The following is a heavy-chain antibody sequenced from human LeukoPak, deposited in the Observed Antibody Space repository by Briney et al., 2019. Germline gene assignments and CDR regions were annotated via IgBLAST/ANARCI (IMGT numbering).Heavy chain of an antibody. CDR1: GFTFGDYA. Sequence: LTGRSLRLSCSTSGFTFGDYAMSWVRQAPGKGLEWVGFIQAKAYGGATKYAASVNGRFSISRDDSQSIANLQMNDLKTEDTAVYHCTRAPHPRCSSSGCYLDYWGQGTLVTVSS. CDR2: IQAKAYGGAT. CDR3: TRAPHPRCSSSGCYLDY. V-gene: IGHV3-49*04. D-gene: IGHD2-2*01. J-gene: IGHJ4*02.